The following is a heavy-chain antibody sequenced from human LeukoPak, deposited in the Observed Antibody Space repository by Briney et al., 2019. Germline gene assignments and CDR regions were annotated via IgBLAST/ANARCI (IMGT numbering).Heavy chain of an antibody. V-gene: IGHV3-53*01. CDR3: ARVLRGAFDI. Sequence: GGSLRLSCTASGITVSSNDMCWVRQAPGKGLEWISLIYSGGRTDYADSVKGRFTISRDNSKNMVYLQMNSLRGDDTAVYYCARVLRGAFDIWGQGKMVAVSS. J-gene: IGHJ3*02. CDR2: IYSGGRT. CDR1: GITVSSND.